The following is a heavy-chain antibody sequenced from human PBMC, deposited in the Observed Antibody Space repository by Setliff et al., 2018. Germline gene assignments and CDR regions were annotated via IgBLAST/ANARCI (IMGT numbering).Heavy chain of an antibody. CDR1: GGTFSSYG. CDR2: TIPIFGST. Sequence: GASVKVSCKASGGTFSSYGISWVRQAPGQGLEWMGGTIPIFGSTNYAQKFQDRGTIITDESTSTAYMELRSLRTEDTAVYYCAREGVDTRSSTDYRYYMDVWGKGTTVTVSS. J-gene: IGHJ6*03. D-gene: IGHD5-18*01. V-gene: IGHV1-69*05. CDR3: AREGVDTRSSTDYRYYMDV.